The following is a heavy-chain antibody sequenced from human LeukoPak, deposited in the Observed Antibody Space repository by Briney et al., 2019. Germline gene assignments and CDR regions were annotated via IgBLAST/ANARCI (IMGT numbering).Heavy chain of an antibody. Sequence: GESLKISCKGSGYSFTSYWIGWVRQMPGKGLEWMGIIYPGDSDTRYSPSFQGQVTISADKSISTAYLQWSSLKASDTVMYYCASPDLPPPGDYYYDSSGYYYLFYWGQGTLVTVSS. CDR2: IYPGDSDT. D-gene: IGHD3-22*01. CDR1: GYSFTSYW. J-gene: IGHJ4*02. V-gene: IGHV5-51*01. CDR3: ASPDLPPPGDYYYDSSGYYYLFY.